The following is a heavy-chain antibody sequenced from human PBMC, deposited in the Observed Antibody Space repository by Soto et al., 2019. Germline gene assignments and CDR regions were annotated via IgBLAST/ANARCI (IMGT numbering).Heavy chain of an antibody. CDR1: GFTFSSYG. Sequence: GGSLRLSCAASGFTFSSYGMHWVRQAPGKGLEWVAVIWYDGSNKYYADSVKGRFTISRDNSKNTLHLQMNSLRAEDTAVYYCAREYCSSTSCPPSSNYPPGYFDYWGQGTLVTVSS. CDR3: AREYCSSTSCPPSSNYPPGYFDY. D-gene: IGHD2-2*01. CDR2: IWYDGSNK. J-gene: IGHJ4*02. V-gene: IGHV3-33*01.